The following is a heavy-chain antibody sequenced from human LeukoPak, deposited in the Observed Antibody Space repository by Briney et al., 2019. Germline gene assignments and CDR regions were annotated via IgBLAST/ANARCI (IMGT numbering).Heavy chain of an antibody. CDR2: VYIGGTT. CDR3: ARRFIDSRYSGDCFDI. V-gene: IGHV4-4*07. CDR1: GAAIRSYY. D-gene: IGHD2-21*01. Sequence: PSETLSLTCSVSGAAIRSYYWNWIRQPDGKGLEWIGRVYIGGTTNVSPSLESRLSMSLDTSKNQISLRLNSVTVADTAVYYCARRFIDSRYSGDCFDIWGQGTKVTVSS. J-gene: IGHJ3*02.